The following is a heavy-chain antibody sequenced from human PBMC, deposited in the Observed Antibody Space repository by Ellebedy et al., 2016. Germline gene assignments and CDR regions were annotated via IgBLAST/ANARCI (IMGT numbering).Heavy chain of an antibody. V-gene: IGHV1-46*01. CDR3: ARADKTGVKSI. J-gene: IGHJ3*02. CDR1: GYTFTSYY. Sequence: ASVKVSCXASGYTFTSYYMHWVRQAPGQGLEWMGIINPSGGSTSYAQKFQGRVTMTRDTSISTAYMELSRLRSDDTAVYYCARADKTGVKSIWGQGTMVTVSS. CDR2: INPSGGST. D-gene: IGHD3-9*01.